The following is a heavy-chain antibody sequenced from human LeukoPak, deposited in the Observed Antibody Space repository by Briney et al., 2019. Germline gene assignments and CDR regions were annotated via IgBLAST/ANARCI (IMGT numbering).Heavy chain of an antibody. CDR3: AKTEFYSSSWYPWFDP. D-gene: IGHD6-13*01. CDR1: GGSISSYY. J-gene: IGHJ5*02. Sequence: SETLSLTCTVSGGSISSYYWSWIRQPPGKGLEWIGYIYYSGSTNYNPSLKSRVTISVDTSKNQFSLKLSSVTAADTAVYYCAKTEFYSSSWYPWFDPWGQGTLVTVSS. CDR2: IYYSGST. V-gene: IGHV4-59*08.